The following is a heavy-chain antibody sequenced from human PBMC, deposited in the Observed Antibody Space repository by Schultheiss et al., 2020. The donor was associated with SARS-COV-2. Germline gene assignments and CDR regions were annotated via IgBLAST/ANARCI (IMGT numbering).Heavy chain of an antibody. Sequence: SVKVSCKASGGTFSSYAISWVRQAPGQGLEWMGGIIPIFGTANYAQKFQARVTITADESTSTAYMELSSLRSEDTAVYYCARAPPRYSGYGGLLVLWYWGQGTLVTVSS. CDR2: IIPIFGTA. V-gene: IGHV1-69*13. J-gene: IGHJ4*02. D-gene: IGHD5-12*01. CDR1: GGTFSSYA. CDR3: ARAPPRYSGYGGLLVLWY.